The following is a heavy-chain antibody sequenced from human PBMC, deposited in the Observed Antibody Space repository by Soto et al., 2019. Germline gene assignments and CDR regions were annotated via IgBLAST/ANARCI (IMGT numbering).Heavy chain of an antibody. D-gene: IGHD5-18*01. V-gene: IGHV1-24*01. CDR2: IIPEVGEA. CDR1: GYTLTELS. J-gene: IGHJ3*02. CDR3: ARNPSDTDAFDI. Sequence: ASLKVSCKVSGYTLTELSMHWVRQDPGKGLEWMGGIIPEVGEANYAQKFQGRVTITADKSTSTAYMELSSLRSEDTAVYYCARNPSDTDAFDIWGQGTMVTVSS.